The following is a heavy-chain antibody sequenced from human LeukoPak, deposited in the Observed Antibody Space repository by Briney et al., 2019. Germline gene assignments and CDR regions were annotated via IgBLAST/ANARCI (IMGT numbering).Heavy chain of an antibody. J-gene: IGHJ5*02. D-gene: IGHD1-7*01. Sequence: PGGSLRLSCAASRFSFSDYYMSWIRQPPGKGLEWIGEINHSGSTNYNPSLKSRVTISVDTSKNQFSLKLSSVTAADTAVYYCASLDWNYGSPWFDPWGQGTLVTVSS. CDR3: ASLDWNYGSPWFDP. CDR1: RFSFSDYY. CDR2: INHSGST. V-gene: IGHV4-34*01.